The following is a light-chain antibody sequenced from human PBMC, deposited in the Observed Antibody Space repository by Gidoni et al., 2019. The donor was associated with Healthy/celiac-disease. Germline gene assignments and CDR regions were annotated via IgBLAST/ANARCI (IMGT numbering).Light chain of an antibody. CDR2: SNN. CDR3: AAWDDSLNGWV. J-gene: IGLJ3*02. V-gene: IGLV1-44*01. CDR1: SSNIGSNT. Sequence: QSVLPPPPAAYGTPGPGVTISCSGSSSNIGSNTVNWYQQLPGTAPKLLIYSNNQRPSGVPDRFSGSKSCTSASLAIRGLQSEDEADYYCAAWDDSLNGWVFGGGTKLTVL.